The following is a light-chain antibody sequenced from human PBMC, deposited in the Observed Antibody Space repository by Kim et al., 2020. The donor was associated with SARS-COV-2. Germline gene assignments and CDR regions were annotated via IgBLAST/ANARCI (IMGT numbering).Light chain of an antibody. V-gene: IGKV1-33*01. CDR2: DAS. Sequence: DIQMTQSPSSLSASVGDRVTITCQASQDITNYLNWYQKKPGKAPKLLIYDASNLETGVPSRFSGSGSGRHFTFTISSLQPEDTATYYCQQYENHPQWGTFGPGTKVDIK. CDR3: QQYENHPQWGT. CDR1: QDITNY. J-gene: IGKJ3*01.